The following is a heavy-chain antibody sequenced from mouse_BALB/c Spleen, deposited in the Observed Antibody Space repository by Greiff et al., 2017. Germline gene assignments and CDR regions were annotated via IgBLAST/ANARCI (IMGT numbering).Heavy chain of an antibody. CDR2: ISSGGSYT. V-gene: IGHV5-9-4*01. J-gene: IGHJ4*01. CDR1: GFTFSSYA. Sequence: VKLMESGGGLVKPGGSLKLSCAASGFTFSSYAMSWVRQSPEKRLEWVAEISSGGSYTYYPDTVTGRFTISRDNAKNTLYLEMSSLRSEDTAMYYCAREGYGYDYYYAMDYWGQGTSVTVSS. D-gene: IGHD2-2*01. CDR3: AREGYGYDYYYAMDY.